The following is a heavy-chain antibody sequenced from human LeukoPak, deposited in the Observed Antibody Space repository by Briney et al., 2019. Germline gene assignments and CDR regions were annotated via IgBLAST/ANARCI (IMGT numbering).Heavy chain of an antibody. J-gene: IGHJ4*02. CDR2: INHSGST. CDR3: ARENSGWYYTLDY. D-gene: IGHD6-19*01. CDR1: GGSFSGYY. V-gene: IGHV4-34*01. Sequence: SETLSLTCAVYGGSFSGYYWSWIRQPPGKGLEWIGEINHSGSTNYNPSLKSRVTISVDTSKNQFSLKLSSVTAADTAVYYCARENSGWYYTLDYWGQGTLVTVSS.